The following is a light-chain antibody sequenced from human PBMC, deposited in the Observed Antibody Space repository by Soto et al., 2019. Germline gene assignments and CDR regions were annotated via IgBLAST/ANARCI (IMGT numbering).Light chain of an antibody. CDR2: EVS. V-gene: IGLV2-8*01. CDR3: SSYAGSNNFVV. J-gene: IGLJ2*01. CDR1: SSDVGSYNY. Sequence: QSVLTQPPSASGSPGQSGSISCSGTSSDVGSYNYVSWYQQHPGKAPKLIIYEVSKRPSGVPDSFSGSKSGNTASLTVSGLRAEDEDDYYCSSYAGSNNFVVFGGGTKLTVL.